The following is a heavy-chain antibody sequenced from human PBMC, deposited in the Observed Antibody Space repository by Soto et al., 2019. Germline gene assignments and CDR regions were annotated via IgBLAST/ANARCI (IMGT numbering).Heavy chain of an antibody. V-gene: IGHV4-59*01. D-gene: IGHD7-27*01. CDR1: GGSISSYY. J-gene: IGHJ6*02. CDR2: IYYSGNT. Sequence: SETLSLTCTVSGGSISSYYWSWIRQPPGKGLEWIGYIYYSGNTNYNTSLKSRVTISVDTSKNQFSLKLSSVTAADTAVYYCARARLGIDYYGMDVWGQGTTVTVSS. CDR3: ARARLGIDYYGMDV.